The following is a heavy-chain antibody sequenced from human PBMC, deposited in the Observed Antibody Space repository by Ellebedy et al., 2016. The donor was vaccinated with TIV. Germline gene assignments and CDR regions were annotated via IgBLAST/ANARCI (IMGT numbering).Heavy chain of an antibody. D-gene: IGHD5-12*01. V-gene: IGHV1-46*01. J-gene: IGHJ4*02. CDR2: TDHSGGST. CDR3: ARRSSAYALDY. Sequence: AASVKVSCKASGYTFSSNYMHWVRQAPGQGLEWMGITDHSGGSTNYAQKFQGRVTMTRDTSTSTVYMELSSLRSEDTSVYYCARRSSAYALDYWGQGTLVTVSS. CDR1: GYTFSSNY.